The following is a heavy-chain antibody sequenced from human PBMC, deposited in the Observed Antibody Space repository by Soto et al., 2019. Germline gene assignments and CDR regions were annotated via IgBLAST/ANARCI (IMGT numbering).Heavy chain of an antibody. CDR3: ARDGSVLLWFGELLSGGVYY. CDR1: GFTFSSYG. V-gene: IGHV3-33*01. Sequence: QVQLVESGGGVVQPGRSLRLSCAASGFTFSSYGMHWVRQAPGKGLEWVAVIWYDGSNKYYADSVKGRFTISRDNSKNTLYLQMSWLRAEDTAVYYCARDGSVLLWFGELLSGGVYYWCQGTLVTVSS. J-gene: IGHJ4*02. CDR2: IWYDGSNK. D-gene: IGHD3-10*01.